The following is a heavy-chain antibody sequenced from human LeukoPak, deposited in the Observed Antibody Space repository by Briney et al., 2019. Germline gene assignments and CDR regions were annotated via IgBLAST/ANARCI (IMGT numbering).Heavy chain of an antibody. D-gene: IGHD2-15*01. J-gene: IGHJ4*02. CDR2: ISGSGTST. Sequence: GGSLRLSCAASGFTFSTFAMSWVRQAPGKGLEWVSTISGSGTSTYFADSVKGRLTISRDNSKNTLYLQMNSLRAEDTAVYYCAKDPEQLIGYCSGGTCSLRYWGQGTLVTVSS. CDR1: GFTFSTFA. V-gene: IGHV3-23*01. CDR3: AKDPEQLIGYCSGGTCSLRY.